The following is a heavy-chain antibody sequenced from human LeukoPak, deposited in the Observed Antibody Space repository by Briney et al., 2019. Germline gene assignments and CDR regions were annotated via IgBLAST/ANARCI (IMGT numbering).Heavy chain of an antibody. CDR3: ARSRVGATTEDY. CDR2: IIPILGIA. D-gene: IGHD1-26*01. V-gene: IGHV1-69*04. J-gene: IGHJ4*02. Sequence: ASVKVSFKASGGTFSSYAISWVRQAPGQGLEWMGRIIPILGIANYAQKFQGRVTITADKSTSTAYMELSSLRSEDTAVYYCARSRVGATTEDYWGQGTLVTVSS. CDR1: GGTFSSYA.